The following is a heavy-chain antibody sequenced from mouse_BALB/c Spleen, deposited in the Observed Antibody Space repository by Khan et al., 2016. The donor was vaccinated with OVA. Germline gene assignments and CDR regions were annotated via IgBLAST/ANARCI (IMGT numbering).Heavy chain of an antibody. CDR3: ARGDGYYVYFDY. CDR2: IYPGSDNA. Sequence: QVQLQRSGPELVKPGASVKMSCKASGYTFTYYVITWVKQSTGQGLEWIGEIYPGSDNAYYNERFTGKATLTADKSSNTTHMQLSSLTSEDSAVYFCARGDGYYVYFDYWGQGTTLTVSS. J-gene: IGHJ2*01. V-gene: IGHV1-81*01. CDR1: GYTFTYYV. D-gene: IGHD2-3*01.